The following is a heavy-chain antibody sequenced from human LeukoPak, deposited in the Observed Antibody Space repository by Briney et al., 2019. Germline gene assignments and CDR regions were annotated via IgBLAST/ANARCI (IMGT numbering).Heavy chain of an antibody. V-gene: IGHV1-18*01. CDR2: ISAYNGNT. J-gene: IGHJ6*02. CDR1: GYTFTSYG. CDR3: ARGTSAYFDWFGPNYYGMDV. Sequence: ASVKVSCKASGYTFTSYGISWVRQAPGQGLEWMGWISAYNGNTNYAQKLQGRVTMTTDTSTSTAYMELRSLRSDDTAVYYCARGTSAYFDWFGPNYYGMDVWGQGTTVTVSS. D-gene: IGHD3-9*01.